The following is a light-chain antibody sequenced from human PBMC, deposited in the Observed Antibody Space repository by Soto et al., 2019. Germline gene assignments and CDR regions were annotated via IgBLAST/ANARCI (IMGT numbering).Light chain of an antibody. CDR1: QRVSSS. V-gene: IGKV3-11*01. CDR3: QQRSPWPPIT. J-gene: IGKJ5*01. CDR2: DAS. Sequence: EIVVAQSPATLSLSAGERATLSCRASQRVSSSLAWYQQKPGQAPRLLIYDASNRATGIPARFSGSGSGTDFTLTISSLAPEDFAVSSCQQRSPWPPITFGQGTRLEIK.